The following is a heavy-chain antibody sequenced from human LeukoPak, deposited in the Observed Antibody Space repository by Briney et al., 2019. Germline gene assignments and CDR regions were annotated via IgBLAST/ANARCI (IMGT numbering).Heavy chain of an antibody. CDR2: IYHSGST. CDR1: GYSISSGYY. D-gene: IGHD3-16*01. V-gene: IGHV4-38-2*02. Sequence: SETLSLTCTVSGYSISSGYYWGWIRQPPGKGLEWIGSIYHSGSTHYNPSLKSRVTISVDTSKNQFSLKLSSVTAADTAVYYCARISRGEFDPWGQGTLVTVSS. CDR3: ARISRGEFDP. J-gene: IGHJ5*02.